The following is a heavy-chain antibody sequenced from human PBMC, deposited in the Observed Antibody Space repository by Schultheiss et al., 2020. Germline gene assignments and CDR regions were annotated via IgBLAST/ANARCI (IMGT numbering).Heavy chain of an antibody. D-gene: IGHD6-13*01. CDR3: AREQVSSSWFGYYYYGMDV. CDR1: GGTFSSYA. Sequence: SVKVSCKASGGTFSSYAISWVRQAPGQGLEWMGGIIPIFGTANYAQKLQGRVTMTTDTSTSTAYMELRSLRSDDTAVYYCAREQVSSSWFGYYYYGMDVWGQGTTVTVSS. J-gene: IGHJ6*02. CDR2: IIPIFGTA. V-gene: IGHV1-69*05.